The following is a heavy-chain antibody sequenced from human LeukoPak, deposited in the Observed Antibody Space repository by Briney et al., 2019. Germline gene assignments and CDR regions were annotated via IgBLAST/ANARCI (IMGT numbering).Heavy chain of an antibody. D-gene: IGHD3-10*01. CDR2: IRYDGSNK. J-gene: IGHJ4*02. CDR1: GFTFSSYG. V-gene: IGHV3-30*02. CDR3: AKAGPMVRGYQIHLIDY. Sequence: PGGSLRLSCAASGFTFSSYGMHWVRQAPGKGLEWVAFIRYDGSNKYYADSVKGRFTISRDNSKNTLYLQMNSLRAEDTAVYYCAKAGPMVRGYQIHLIDYWGQGTLVTVSS.